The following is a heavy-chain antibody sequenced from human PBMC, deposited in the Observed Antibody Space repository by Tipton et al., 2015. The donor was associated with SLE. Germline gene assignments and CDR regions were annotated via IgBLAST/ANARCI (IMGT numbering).Heavy chain of an antibody. CDR1: GFTFADYG. CDR2: INWKGDST. Sequence: SLRLSCEGSGFTFADYGMSWIRQIPGKGLEWVAGINWKGDSTAYADSVKGRFTISRDNAVNSLYLQMKNLRAEDSALYYCAGTVSKWSPASSEFDHWGQGTLVTVSS. V-gene: IGHV3-20*04. CDR3: AGTVSKWSPASSEFDH. D-gene: IGHD1-26*01. J-gene: IGHJ4*02.